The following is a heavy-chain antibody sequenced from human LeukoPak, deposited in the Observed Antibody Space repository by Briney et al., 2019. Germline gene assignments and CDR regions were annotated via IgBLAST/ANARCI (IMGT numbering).Heavy chain of an antibody. Sequence: KPSETLSLTCAVYGGSFSGYYWSWIRQPPGKGLEWIGEINHSGSTNYNPSLKSRVTISVDTSKNQFSLKLSSVTAADTAVYYCARTTIFGVVPSDAFDIWGQGTMVTVSS. CDR3: ARTTIFGVVPSDAFDI. J-gene: IGHJ3*02. CDR2: INHSGST. CDR1: GGSFSGYY. D-gene: IGHD3-3*01. V-gene: IGHV4-34*01.